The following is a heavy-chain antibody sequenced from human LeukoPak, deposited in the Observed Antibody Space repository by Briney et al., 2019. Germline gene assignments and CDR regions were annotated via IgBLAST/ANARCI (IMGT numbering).Heavy chain of an antibody. CDR3: ARGRAVTNDAFDI. CDR2: MNPNSGNT. D-gene: IGHD4-17*01. Sequence: APVKVSCKASGYTFTSYDINWVRQATGQGLEWMGWMNPNSGNTGYAQKFQGRVTMTRNTSISTAYMELSSLRSEDTAVYYCARGRAVTNDAFDIWGQGTMVTVSS. V-gene: IGHV1-8*01. CDR1: GYTFTSYD. J-gene: IGHJ3*02.